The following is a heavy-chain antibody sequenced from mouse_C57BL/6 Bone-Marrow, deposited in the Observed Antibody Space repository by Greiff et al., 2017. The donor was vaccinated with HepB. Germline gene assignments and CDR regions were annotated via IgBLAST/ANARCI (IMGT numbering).Heavy chain of an antibody. D-gene: IGHD2-10*01. J-gene: IGHJ3*01. CDR2: INPYNGGT. Sequence: EVMLVESGPVLVKPGASVKMSCKASGYTFTDYYMNWVKQSHGKSLEWIGVINPYNGGTSYNQKFKGKATLTVDKSSSTAYMELNSLTSEDSAVYYCARSSLLAWFAYWGQGTLVTVSA. V-gene: IGHV1-19*01. CDR1: GYTFTDYY. CDR3: ARSSLLAWFAY.